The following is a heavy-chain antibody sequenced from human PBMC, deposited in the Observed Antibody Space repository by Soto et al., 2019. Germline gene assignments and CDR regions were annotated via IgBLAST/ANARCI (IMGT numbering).Heavy chain of an antibody. D-gene: IGHD3-9*01. CDR3: ARVDHRGYFAILTDY. J-gene: IGHJ4*02. CDR2: IYDSVNT. V-gene: IGHV4-31*03. CDR1: GDSLSSDGHY. Sequence: SETLSLTCTVSGDSLSSDGHYWSWVRQHPGKGLEWIGHIYDSVNTYYSPSLRSRVTISADMSKNQFSLNLRSVTAADTAVYYCARVDHRGYFAILTDYWGQGTRVTVSS.